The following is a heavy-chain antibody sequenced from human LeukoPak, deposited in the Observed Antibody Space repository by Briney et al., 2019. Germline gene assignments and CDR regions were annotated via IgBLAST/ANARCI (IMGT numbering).Heavy chain of an antibody. CDR3: ARGTAGYHSSYFDY. D-gene: IGHD3-16*02. Sequence: PGGSLRLSCAASGFTFGSPWMHWVRQAPGKGLVWXXRINSDGSATAYADSXKGRFTISRDNAENTLYLQMNSLRAEDTAVYYCARGTAGYHSSYFDYWGQGTLVTVSS. CDR2: INSDGSAT. CDR1: GFTFGSPW. J-gene: IGHJ4*02. V-gene: IGHV3-74*01.